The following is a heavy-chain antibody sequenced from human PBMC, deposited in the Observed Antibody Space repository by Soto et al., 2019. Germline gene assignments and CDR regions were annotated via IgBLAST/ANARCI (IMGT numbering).Heavy chain of an antibody. CDR1: GFTFSAYA. D-gene: IGHD2-21*02. CDR3: VKEMKMVTSAFDY. Sequence: GGSLRLSCAASGFTFSAYAMHWVRQAPGKGLEYVAAISDNGLRTYLPDSVRGRVIISRENSENTVYLQMSSLREEDTAVYYCVKEMKMVTSAFDYWGQGTLVTVSS. CDR2: ISDNGLRT. J-gene: IGHJ4*02. V-gene: IGHV3-64D*08.